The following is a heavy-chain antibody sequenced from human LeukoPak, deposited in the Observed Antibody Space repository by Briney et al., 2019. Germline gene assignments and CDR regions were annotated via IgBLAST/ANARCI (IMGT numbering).Heavy chain of an antibody. Sequence: SETLSLTCTVSGGSISPYYWNWIRQPPGKGVEWIGYIYYSGSTNYNPSLKSRVTISVDTSKNQFSLKLSSVTGADAAMYYCARETCTNGVCYHFDYWGQGTLVTVSS. CDR2: IYYSGST. CDR3: ARETCTNGVCYHFDY. V-gene: IGHV4-59*01. CDR1: GGSISPYY. D-gene: IGHD2-8*01. J-gene: IGHJ4*02.